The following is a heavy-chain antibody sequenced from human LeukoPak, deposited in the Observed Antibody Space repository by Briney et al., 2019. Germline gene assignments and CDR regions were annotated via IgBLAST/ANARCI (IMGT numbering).Heavy chain of an antibody. CDR1: GFTFSSYG. Sequence: GGSLRLSCAASGFTFSSYGMHWVRRAPGKGLGWVAFIRYDGSNKYYADSVKGRFTISRDNSKNTLYLQMNSLRAEDTAVHYCAKEEYSSGWYPGYWGQGTLVTVSS. CDR3: AKEEYSSGWYPGY. V-gene: IGHV3-30*02. D-gene: IGHD6-19*01. CDR2: IRYDGSNK. J-gene: IGHJ4*02.